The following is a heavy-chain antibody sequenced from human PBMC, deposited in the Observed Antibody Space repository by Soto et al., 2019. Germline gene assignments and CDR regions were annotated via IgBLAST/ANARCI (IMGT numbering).Heavy chain of an antibody. V-gene: IGHV4-4*03. D-gene: IGHD3-3*01. Sequence: PESLSLTCAVSGGSTRSSNSWSWVRQPPGKGPEWIGEIYHSGSTTYNPSLKSRVTITVDKSKNQFSLKLSSVTAADTAVYYCARGLFRFDFWGDPGRDYYYGMDVWGQGTTVTVSS. CDR3: ARGLFRFDFWGDPGRDYYYGMDV. CDR2: IYHSGST. CDR1: GGSTRSSNS. J-gene: IGHJ6*02.